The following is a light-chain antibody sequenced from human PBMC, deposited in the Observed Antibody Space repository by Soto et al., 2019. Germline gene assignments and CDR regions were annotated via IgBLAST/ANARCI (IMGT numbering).Light chain of an antibody. CDR3: QQYGSSPPYT. CDR2: GAY. Sequence: EIVLTQSPGTLSLSPGERATLSCRASHSVTSRYLAWYQQKPGQAPRLLIYGAYSRATGIPDRFSGSGSGTDFTLTISRLEAEDFAVYYCQQYGSSPPYTFGQGTKLEIK. V-gene: IGKV3-20*01. J-gene: IGKJ2*01. CDR1: HSVTSRY.